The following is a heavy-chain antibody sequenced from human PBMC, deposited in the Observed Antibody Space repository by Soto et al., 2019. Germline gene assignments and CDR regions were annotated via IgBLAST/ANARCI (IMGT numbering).Heavy chain of an antibody. CDR1: GGTFSSYA. Sequence: SVKVSCKASGGTFSSYAISWVRQAPGQGLEWMGGIIPIFGTANYAQKFQGRVTITADESTSTAYMELSSLRSEDTAVYYCARVKGIAVVYFDYWGQGTLVTVSS. CDR3: ARVKGIAVVYFDY. J-gene: IGHJ4*02. V-gene: IGHV1-69*13. D-gene: IGHD6-19*01. CDR2: IIPIFGTA.